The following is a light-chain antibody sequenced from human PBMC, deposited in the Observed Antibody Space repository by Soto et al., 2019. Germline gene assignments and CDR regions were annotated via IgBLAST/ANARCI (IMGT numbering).Light chain of an antibody. Sequence: QSPLTQRRSVCVSPAQSGTISCTPSNSDVGGYNYVSWYQQHPGKAPKLMIYDVSKRPPGVPDRCSGSKAGNKASLTISGLQAEEEADYYCCSYAGSYTLYVFGTRTEIT. V-gene: IGLV2-11*01. J-gene: IGLJ1*01. CDR2: DVS. CDR3: CSYAGSYTLYV. CDR1: NSDVGGYNY.